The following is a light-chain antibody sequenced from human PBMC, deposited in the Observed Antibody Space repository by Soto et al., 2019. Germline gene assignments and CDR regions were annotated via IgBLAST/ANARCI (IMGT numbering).Light chain of an antibody. V-gene: IGKV2-30*02. CDR3: MQGTHWPIT. J-gene: IGKJ5*01. Sequence: DVVMSQSPLSLPVTLGQPASISCSSNQSLLHSDGIAYFSWCQQRPGRSPRRLIYKVSNRDSGVPARFSGSGSGTDFALKISRVEAEDVGVYYCMQGTHWPITFGQGTRLEI. CDR1: QSLLHSDGIAY. CDR2: KVS.